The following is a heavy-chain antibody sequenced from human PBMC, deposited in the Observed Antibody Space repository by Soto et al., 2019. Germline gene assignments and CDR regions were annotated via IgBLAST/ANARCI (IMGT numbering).Heavy chain of an antibody. CDR2: ISGSGGRT. J-gene: IGHJ6*03. D-gene: IGHD3-16*01. Sequence: EVQLLESGGGLVQPGGSLRLSCAPSGFTFSSFAMSWVRQAPGKGLEWVSVISGSGGRTHYADSVKGRFTISRDNSKNTLYLQGNSLRDEDTAVYYCAKDAIWGTNWYYYMDVWGKGTTVTVSS. CDR1: GFTFSSFA. CDR3: AKDAIWGTNWYYYMDV. V-gene: IGHV3-23*01.